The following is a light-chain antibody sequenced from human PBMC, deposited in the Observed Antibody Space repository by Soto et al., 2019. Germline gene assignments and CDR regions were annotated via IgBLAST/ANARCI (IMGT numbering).Light chain of an antibody. CDR1: QTIHIY. CDR2: DAS. Sequence: DIQLTQSPSSLSASVGDRVTITCRASQTIHIYLNWYRQKPGEAPRLLIYDASNLESGVPSRFNGSVSGTDFSLTISSLQPEDFATYYCQQSYTTVTFGQGTRLEIK. V-gene: IGKV1-39*01. CDR3: QQSYTTVT. J-gene: IGKJ5*01.